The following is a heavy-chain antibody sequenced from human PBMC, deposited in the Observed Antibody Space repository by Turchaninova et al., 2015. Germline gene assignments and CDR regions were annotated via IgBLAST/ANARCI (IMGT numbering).Heavy chain of an antibody. D-gene: IGHD1-26*01. V-gene: IGHV3-30-3*01. CDR3: ARGAWELLGDYFDY. J-gene: IGHJ4*02. CDR1: GFTCSIYA. Sequence: QVQLVEAEGGGVQPGGSVRVSCAASGFTCSIYAMHGFRQAPGKGLEWVAVISYDGSNKYYADSVKGRFTISRDNSKNTLYLQMNSLRAEDTAVYYCARGAWELLGDYFDYWGQGTLVTVSS. CDR2: ISYDGSNK.